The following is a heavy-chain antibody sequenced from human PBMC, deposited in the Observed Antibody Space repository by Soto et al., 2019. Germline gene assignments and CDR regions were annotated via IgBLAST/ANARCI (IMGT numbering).Heavy chain of an antibody. CDR3: ARADYGDPFDY. CDR1: GFTFSSYG. D-gene: IGHD4-17*01. Sequence: QVQLVESGGGVAQPGRSLRLSCAASGFTFSSYGMHWVRQAPGKGLEWVAVIWYDGSNKYYADSVKGRFTISRDNSKNTLYLQMNSLRAEDTAVYYCARADYGDPFDYWGQGTLVTVSS. J-gene: IGHJ4*02. CDR2: IWYDGSNK. V-gene: IGHV3-33*01.